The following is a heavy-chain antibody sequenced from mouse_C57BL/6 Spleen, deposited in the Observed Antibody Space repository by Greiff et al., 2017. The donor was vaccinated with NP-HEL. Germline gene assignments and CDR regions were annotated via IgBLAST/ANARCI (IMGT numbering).Heavy chain of an antibody. CDR3: ARSGTIYYDYEFAMDY. CDR1: GYAFTNYL. J-gene: IGHJ4*01. Sequence: VKLVESGAELVRPGTSVKVSCKASGYAFTNYLIEWVKQRPGQGLEWIGVINPGSGGTNYNEKFKGKATLTADKSSSTAYMQLSSLTSEDSAVYFCARSGTIYYDYEFAMDYWGQGTSVTVSS. V-gene: IGHV1-54*01. CDR2: INPGSGGT. D-gene: IGHD2-4*01.